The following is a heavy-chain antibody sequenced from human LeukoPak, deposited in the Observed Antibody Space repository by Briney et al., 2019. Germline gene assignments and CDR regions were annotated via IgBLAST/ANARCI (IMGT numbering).Heavy chain of an antibody. D-gene: IGHD6-19*01. CDR3: AKDRFIAVAFDY. V-gene: IGHV3-23*01. J-gene: IGHJ4*02. CDR1: GFTFSTYA. Sequence: GGSLRLSCAASGFTFSTYAMSWVRQAPGKGLEWVSAISGSGGSTYYADSVKGRFTISRDNSKNTLYLQMNSLRAEDTAVYYCAKDRFIAVAFDYWGQGTLVTVSS. CDR2: ISGSGGST.